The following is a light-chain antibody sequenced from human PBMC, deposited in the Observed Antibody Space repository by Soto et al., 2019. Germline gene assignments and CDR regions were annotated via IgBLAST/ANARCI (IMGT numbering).Light chain of an antibody. CDR3: CSYAGSNSVI. CDR1: SSDVGTYNL. CDR2: EVR. V-gene: IGLV2-23*02. Sequence: QSALTQPASVSGSPGQSITISCTGASSDVGTYNLVSWYQQHPGKAPKLIIYEVRKRPSGLSNRFSGSKSGNTASLTISVLQAEDEADYYCCSYAGSNSVIFGGGTKLTVL. J-gene: IGLJ2*01.